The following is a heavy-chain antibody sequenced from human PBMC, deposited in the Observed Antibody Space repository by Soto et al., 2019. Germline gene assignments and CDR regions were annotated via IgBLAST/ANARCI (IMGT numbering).Heavy chain of an antibody. CDR2: INPSSGTT. J-gene: IGHJ4*02. D-gene: IGHD3-10*01. V-gene: IGHV1-46*01. CDR3: ARARGVTTSLFDY. CDR1: GYIFIHCF. Sequence: QVQLVQSGAEMKQPGASVKLSCQASGYIFIHCFMHWVRQAPGQGLEWMGGINPSSGTTTYAQKFHGRVTITSATSTSTVYMELSSLGSGDTDMYYCARARGVTTSLFDYWGQGSLVTVSA.